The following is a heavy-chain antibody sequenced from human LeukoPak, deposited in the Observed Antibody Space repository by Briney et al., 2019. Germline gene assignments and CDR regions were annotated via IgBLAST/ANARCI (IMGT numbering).Heavy chain of an antibody. D-gene: IGHD1-26*01. CDR3: ARDPYSGNYGNDYYYYMDV. CDR2: INWNSGVT. J-gene: IGHJ6*03. Sequence: GGSLRLSCAASGFTFDDYGMSWVRQVPGKGLEWVSGINWNSGVTGYADSVKGRFTISRDNAKNSLYLQMDSLGPEDTAVYYCARDPYSGNYGNDYYYYMDVWGKGTTVTISS. CDR1: GFTFDDYG. V-gene: IGHV3-20*04.